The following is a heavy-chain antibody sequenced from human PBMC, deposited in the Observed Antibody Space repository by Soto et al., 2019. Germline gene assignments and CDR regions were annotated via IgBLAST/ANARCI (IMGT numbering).Heavy chain of an antibody. CDR2: ISGSGAST. CDR3: AKAQDYYYYYGMDV. J-gene: IGHJ6*02. CDR1: GFTFSTYG. Sequence: GGSLRLSCAASGFTFSTYGMSWVRQAPGKGLEWVSGISGSGASTYYANSVKGRFTISRDNSKNTLYLQMNSLRVEDTAVHYCAKAQDYYYYYGMDVWGQGTTVTVSS. V-gene: IGHV3-23*01.